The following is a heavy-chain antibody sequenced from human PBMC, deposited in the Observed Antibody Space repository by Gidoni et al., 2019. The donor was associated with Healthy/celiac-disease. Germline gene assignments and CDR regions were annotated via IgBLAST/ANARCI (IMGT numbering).Heavy chain of an antibody. J-gene: IGHJ4*02. Sequence: QVQLQESGPGLVKPSETLSLPCTVSGGSISSYYWSWIRQPPGKGLEWIGYIYYSGSTNYNPSLKSRVTISVDTSKNQFSLKLSSVTAADTAVYYCARTLGIAAAGSFDYWGQGTLVTVSS. V-gene: IGHV4-59*01. CDR2: IYYSGST. D-gene: IGHD6-13*01. CDR3: ARTLGIAAAGSFDY. CDR1: GGSISSYY.